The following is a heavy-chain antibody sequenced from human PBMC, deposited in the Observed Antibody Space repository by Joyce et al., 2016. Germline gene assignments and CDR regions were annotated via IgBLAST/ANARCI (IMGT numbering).Heavy chain of an antibody. CDR1: GYSFTNHY. Sequence: QVQLVQSGAEVKKPGASVKVSCKASGYSFTNHYMHWVRQAPGQGLEWVGIINPRGGSTNYTQKFQGRVTMTRDTSTSTVYMELSSLRSEDTAVYYCARDLRLGIVVVTTTYYYYGMDVWGQGTTVTVS. J-gene: IGHJ6*02. V-gene: IGHV1-46*01. CDR2: INPRGGST. CDR3: ARDLRLGIVVVTTTYYYYGMDV. D-gene: IGHD2-21*02.